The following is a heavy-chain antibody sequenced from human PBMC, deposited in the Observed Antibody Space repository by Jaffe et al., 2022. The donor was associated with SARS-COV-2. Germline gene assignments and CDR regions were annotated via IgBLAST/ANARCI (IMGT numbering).Heavy chain of an antibody. D-gene: IGHD3-16*01. Sequence: EVQLVESGGGLIEPGGSLRLSCVTSGFTFTNAWMSWVRRAPGKGLEWVGRIKSESDGATTAYAAPVKGRFTILRDDSKNTVYLQMNSLKIEDTAVYFCGNRGGSRIDNWGQGALVTVSS. CDR2: IKSESDGATT. J-gene: IGHJ4*02. CDR3: GNRGGSRIDN. V-gene: IGHV3-15*01. CDR1: GFTFTNAW.